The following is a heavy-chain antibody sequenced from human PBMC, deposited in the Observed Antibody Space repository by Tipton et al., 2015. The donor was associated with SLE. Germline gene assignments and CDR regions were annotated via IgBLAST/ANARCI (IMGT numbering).Heavy chain of an antibody. D-gene: IGHD3-22*01. CDR2: IYSGGTT. CDR1: GFSVSGHY. CDR3: ARDRGLRAVVNPGGLDY. V-gene: IGHV3-66*01. J-gene: IGHJ4*02. Sequence: SLRLSCAASGFSVSGHYMSWVRQAPGKGLEWVSVIYSGGTTYYADSVKGRFTISRDNSKNTLYLQINSLRGDDTAVYYCARDRGLRAVVNPGGLDYWGQGTLVTVSS.